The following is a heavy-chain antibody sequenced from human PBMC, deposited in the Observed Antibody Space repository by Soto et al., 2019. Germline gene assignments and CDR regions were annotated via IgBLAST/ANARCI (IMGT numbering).Heavy chain of an antibody. CDR2: IIPIFGTA. CDR3: ARVTPGTGAAARX. CDR1: GGTFSSYA. Sequence: SVKVSCKASGGTFSSYAISWVRQAPGQGLEWMGGIIPIFGTANYAQKFQGRVTITADKSTSTAYMELSSLRSEDTAVYYCARVTPGTGAAARXWGQGTLVTVSX. V-gene: IGHV1-69*06. J-gene: IGHJ4*02. D-gene: IGHD6-13*01.